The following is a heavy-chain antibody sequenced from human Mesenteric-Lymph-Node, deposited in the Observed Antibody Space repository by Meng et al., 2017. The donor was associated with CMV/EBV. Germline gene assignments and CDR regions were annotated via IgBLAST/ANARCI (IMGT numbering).Heavy chain of an antibody. J-gene: IGHJ4*02. CDR1: GFTFDKYA. V-gene: IGHV3-9*01. CDR2: LSCNGDTI. CDR3: AKVHSMTTVTTRSYYFDS. D-gene: IGHD4-17*01. Sequence: SLKISCAASGFTFDKYAMHWVRQAPGKGLEWVSGLSCNGDTITYAESVRGRFSISRDNAKNSLYLQMNSLRPEDTALYYCAKVHSMTTVTTRSYYFDSWDQGTLVTVSS.